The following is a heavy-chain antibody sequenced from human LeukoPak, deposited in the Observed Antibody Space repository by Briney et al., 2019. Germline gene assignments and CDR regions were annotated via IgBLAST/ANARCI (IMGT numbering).Heavy chain of an antibody. CDR3: ASLDTAHPSGVH. Sequence: GGSLRLSCAASTFTFTPGWMSWVRQAPGEGLEWVAMMKRDGGEKHYVDSVRGRFTISRDNAKNSLYLQMDSLRDEDTAVYYCASLDTAHPSGVHWGQGTLVTVSS. CDR2: MKRDGGEK. J-gene: IGHJ4*02. CDR1: TFTFTPGW. D-gene: IGHD5-18*01. V-gene: IGHV3-7*01.